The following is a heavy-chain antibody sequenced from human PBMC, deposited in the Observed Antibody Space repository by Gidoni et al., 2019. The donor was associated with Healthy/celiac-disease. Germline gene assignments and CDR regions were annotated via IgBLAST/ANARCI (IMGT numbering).Heavy chain of an antibody. CDR2: INAGNVNT. CDR3: AKAGLGGWEYYYMDV. CDR1: GYIFTSYA. Sequence: QVQLVQSGAEVKKTGASVKVSGKASGYIFTSYAMHWVRQAPGQRLEWMGWINAGNVNTKYSQKFQGRVTIARDTSASTAYMELSSLRSEDTAVYYCAKAGLGGWEYYYMDVWGKGTTVTVSS. J-gene: IGHJ6*03. D-gene: IGHD6-19*01. V-gene: IGHV1-3*01.